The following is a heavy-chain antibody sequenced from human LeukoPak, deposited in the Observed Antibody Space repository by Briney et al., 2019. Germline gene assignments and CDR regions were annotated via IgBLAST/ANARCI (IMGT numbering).Heavy chain of an antibody. CDR3: ARVGWGSYDAFDI. D-gene: IGHD1-26*01. Sequence: ASVKVSCKVSGYTFTSHAMNWVRQAPGQGLEWMGWISPNSGGTNYAQKFQGRVTMTRDTSISTAYMELSRLRSDDTAVYYCARVGWGSYDAFDIWGQGTMVTVSS. CDR2: ISPNSGGT. CDR1: GYTFTSHA. J-gene: IGHJ3*02. V-gene: IGHV1-2*02.